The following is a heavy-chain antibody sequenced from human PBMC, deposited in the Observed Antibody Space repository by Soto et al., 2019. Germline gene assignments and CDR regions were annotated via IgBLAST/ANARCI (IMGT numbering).Heavy chain of an antibody. CDR1: GFTFSIYA. J-gene: IGHJ6*02. CDR3: PRASVGATNYYYYGMDV. D-gene: IGHD1-26*01. Sequence: PGGSLRLSCPSSGFTFSIYAMHWVRQAPGKGLEWVAVISYDRSNKYYAENVKDRITITRDNSKNTLFLQMNSLRAEDTAVYYCPRASVGATNYYYYGMDVWGQGT. CDR2: ISYDRSNK. V-gene: IGHV3-30-3*01.